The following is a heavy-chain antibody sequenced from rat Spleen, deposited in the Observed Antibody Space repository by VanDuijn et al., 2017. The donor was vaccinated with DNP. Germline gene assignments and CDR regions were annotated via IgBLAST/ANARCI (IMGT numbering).Heavy chain of an antibody. CDR1: GFTFSDYY. CDR2: IRFDGGSP. D-gene: IGHD1-4*01. CDR3: TRHVLPLRVWDY. J-gene: IGHJ2*01. Sequence: EVQLVESGGGLVQPGGSLKLSCAASGFTFSDYYMAWVRQAPTKGLEWVAYIRFDGGSPYYGDSVKGRFTISRDNAKSTLYLQMNSLRSEDMATYYCTRHVLPLRVWDYWGQGVMVTVSS. V-gene: IGHV5-22*01.